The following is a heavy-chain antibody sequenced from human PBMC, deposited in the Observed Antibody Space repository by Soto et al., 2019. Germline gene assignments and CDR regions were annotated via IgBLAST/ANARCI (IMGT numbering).Heavy chain of an antibody. CDR1: GYTFTSYG. CDR3: ARDEETSSSRENWFDP. V-gene: IGHV1-18*01. J-gene: IGHJ5*02. D-gene: IGHD6-13*01. CDR2: ISAYNGNT. Sequence: GASVKVSCKASGYTFTSYGISWVRQAPGQGLEWMGWISAYNGNTNYAQKLQGRVTMTTDTSTSTAYMELRSLRSDDTAVYYCARDEETSSSRENWFDPWGQGTLVTVSS.